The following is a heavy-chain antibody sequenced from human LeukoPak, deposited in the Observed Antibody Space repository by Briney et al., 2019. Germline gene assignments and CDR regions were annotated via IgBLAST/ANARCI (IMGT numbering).Heavy chain of an antibody. CDR2: ISYDGSNK. J-gene: IGHJ3*02. Sequence: PGRSLRLSCAASGFTFSSYGMHWVRQAPGKGLEWVAVISYDGSNKYYADSVKGRFTISRDNSKNTLYLQMNSLRAEDTAVYYCARGLCSSTSCYDAFDIWGQGTMVTVSS. CDR1: GFTFSSYG. D-gene: IGHD2-2*01. CDR3: ARGLCSSTSCYDAFDI. V-gene: IGHV3-30*03.